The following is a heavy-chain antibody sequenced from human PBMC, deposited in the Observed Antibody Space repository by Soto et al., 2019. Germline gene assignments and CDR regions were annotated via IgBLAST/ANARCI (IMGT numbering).Heavy chain of an antibody. D-gene: IGHD6-13*01. CDR3: AKDSSSWYVPYVVHEGIDY. CDR1: GFTFSSDG. V-gene: IGHV3-30*18. CDR2: ISYDGSNK. J-gene: IGHJ4*02. Sequence: QVQLVESGGGVVQPGRSLRLSCAASGFTFSSDGMHWVRQAPGKGLEWVAVISYDGSNKYYADSVKGRFTISRDNSKNTLYLQMNSLRAEDTAVYYCAKDSSSWYVPYVVHEGIDYWGQGTLVTVSS.